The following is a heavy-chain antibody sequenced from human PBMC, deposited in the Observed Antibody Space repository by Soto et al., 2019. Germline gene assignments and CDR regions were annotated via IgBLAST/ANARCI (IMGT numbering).Heavy chain of an antibody. CDR3: ARLIRGFGEPKYYYYGMDV. Sequence: ASVKVSCKASGYTFTSYDINWVRQATGQGLEWMGWMNPNSGNTGYAQKFQGRVTMTRNTSISTAYMELSSLRSEDTAVYYCARLIRGFGEPKYYYYGMDVWGQGTTVTVSS. D-gene: IGHD3-10*01. J-gene: IGHJ6*02. CDR1: GYTFTSYD. CDR2: MNPNSGNT. V-gene: IGHV1-8*01.